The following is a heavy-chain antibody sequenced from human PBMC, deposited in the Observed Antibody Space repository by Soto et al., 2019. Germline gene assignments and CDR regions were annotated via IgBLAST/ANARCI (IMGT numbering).Heavy chain of an antibody. CDR3: AKAHPPTGIAAAGTVDY. Sequence: GGSLRLSCVASGFTFSSDGMHWGRPAPSKGLEWVAVISYDGSNKYYADSVKGRFTISRDNSKNTLYLQMNSLRAEDTAVYYCAKAHPPTGIAAAGTVDYWGQGTLVTVSS. D-gene: IGHD6-13*01. V-gene: IGHV3-30*18. J-gene: IGHJ4*02. CDR1: GFTFSSDG. CDR2: ISYDGSNK.